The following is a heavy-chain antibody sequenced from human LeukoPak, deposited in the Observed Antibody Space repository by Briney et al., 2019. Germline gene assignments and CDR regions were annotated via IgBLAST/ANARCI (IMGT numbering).Heavy chain of an antibody. Sequence: ASETLSLTCTVSGGSISSTSHYWGWIRQPPGKGLEWIGSIYYSGSTYYNPSLKSRVTISVDTSKNQFSLRLGSVTAADMAVYFCARLGYSVSWTDCWGQGTLVTVSS. CDR3: ARLGYSVSWTDC. CDR1: GGSISSTSHY. CDR2: IYYSGST. J-gene: IGHJ4*02. V-gene: IGHV4-39*01. D-gene: IGHD6-13*01.